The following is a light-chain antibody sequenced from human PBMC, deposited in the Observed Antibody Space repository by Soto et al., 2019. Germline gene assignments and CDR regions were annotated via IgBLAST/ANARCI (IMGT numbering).Light chain of an antibody. CDR1: SSDFGGSHY. V-gene: IGLV2-11*01. Sequence: QSALTQPRSVSGSPGQSVTISCTGTSSDFGGSHYVSWFQQYPGKAPKLIIYDVIKRPSGVPDRFSGSKSGNTASLTISGLQADDEADYYCSSYTSSSTLVVFGGGTKLTVL. J-gene: IGLJ2*01. CDR3: SSYTSSSTLVV. CDR2: DVI.